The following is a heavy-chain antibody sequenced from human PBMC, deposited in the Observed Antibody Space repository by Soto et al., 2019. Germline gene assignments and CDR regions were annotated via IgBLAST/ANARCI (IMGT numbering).Heavy chain of an antibody. V-gene: IGHV1-69*06. D-gene: IGHD3-22*01. CDR2: IIRIFGTA. CDR1: GDTFDIYG. Sequence: QVQLVQSGAEVKKPGSSVKVSCKASGDTFDIYGFNWARQAPGQGLEWMGTIIRIFGTADYAPKFEGRVSITADKSTSTAYMELRSLTAEDTAMYYCARGGIHFYDSSGHAFDYWGQGTLITVSS. CDR3: ARGGIHFYDSSGHAFDY. J-gene: IGHJ4*02.